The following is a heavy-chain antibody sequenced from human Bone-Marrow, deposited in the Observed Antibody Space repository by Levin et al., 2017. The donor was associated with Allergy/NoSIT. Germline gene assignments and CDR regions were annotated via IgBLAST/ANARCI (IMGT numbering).Heavy chain of an antibody. D-gene: IGHD3-10*01. CDR2: TSAASSKT. CDR3: EKVGGSYGSGSYFSIDS. Sequence: GGSLRLSCAASRFTFSDYSMTWVRQAPGKGLQWVSSTSAASSKTYYADSVKGRFTVSSDSSKTTLYLQMTSLRAEDTGVYYCEKVGGSYGSGSYFSIDSWGQGTLVTVSS. V-gene: IGHV3-23*01. J-gene: IGHJ4*02. CDR1: RFTFSDYS.